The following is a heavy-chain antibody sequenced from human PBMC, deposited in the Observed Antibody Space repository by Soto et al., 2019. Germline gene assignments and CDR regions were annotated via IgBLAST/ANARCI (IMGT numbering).Heavy chain of an antibody. CDR1: GFIFSSYS. J-gene: IGHJ4*02. Sequence: EVQLVESGGGLGQPGGSLRLSCEASGFIFSSYSMNWVRQAPGKGLEWVSHISSSSSTIYYADSVKGRFTISRDNAKNSLYLQMNILRDEDTAVYYCARVEGGYNYGYCADYWGQGTLVTVSS. D-gene: IGHD5-18*01. V-gene: IGHV3-48*02. CDR2: ISSSSSTI. CDR3: ARVEGGYNYGYCADY.